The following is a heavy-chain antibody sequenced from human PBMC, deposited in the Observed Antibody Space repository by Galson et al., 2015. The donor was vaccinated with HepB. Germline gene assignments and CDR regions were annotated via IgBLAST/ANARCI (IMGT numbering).Heavy chain of an antibody. D-gene: IGHD3-22*01. CDR3: ARETFYYDNSGFPSPPYFDY. J-gene: IGHJ4*02. V-gene: IGHV1-3*01. Sequence: SVKVSCKASGYTFISHSIHWVRQAPGQRLEWMGWINAGNGNTKYSQKFQGRVTFTRDTSAGTAYMELSSLRSEDTAVYYCARETFYYDNSGFPSPPYFDYWGQGALVTVSS. CDR1: GYTFISHS. CDR2: INAGNGNT.